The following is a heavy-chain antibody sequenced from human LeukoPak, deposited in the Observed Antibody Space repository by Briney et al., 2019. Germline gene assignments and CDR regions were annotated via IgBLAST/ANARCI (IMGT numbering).Heavy chain of an antibody. J-gene: IGHJ4*02. CDR3: ARVNYYDSSGRDY. CDR1: GFTFSDYY. D-gene: IGHD3-22*01. CDR2: ISSSGSTI. Sequence: GGSLRLSCAASGFTFSDYYMSWIRQAPGRGLEWVSYISSSGSTIYYADSVKGRFTISRDNAKNSLYLQMNSLRAEDTAVYYCARVNYYDSSGRDYWGQGTLVTVSS. V-gene: IGHV3-11*01.